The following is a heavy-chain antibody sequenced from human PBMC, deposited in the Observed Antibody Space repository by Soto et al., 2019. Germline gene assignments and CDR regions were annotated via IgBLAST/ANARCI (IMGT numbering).Heavy chain of an antibody. CDR2: INHSGST. J-gene: IGHJ4*02. V-gene: IGHV4-34*01. D-gene: IGHD5-12*01. Sequence: SETLSLTCAVYGGSFSGYYWSWIRQPPGKGLEWIGEINHSGSTNYNPSLKSRVTISVDTSKNQFSLKLSSVTAADTAVYYCARGNKWLRLFGFDYWGQGTLVTVSS. CDR1: GGSFSGYY. CDR3: ARGNKWLRLFGFDY.